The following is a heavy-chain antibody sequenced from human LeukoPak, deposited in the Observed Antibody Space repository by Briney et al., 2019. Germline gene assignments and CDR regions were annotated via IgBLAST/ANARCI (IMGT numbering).Heavy chain of an antibody. CDR1: GGSISSYY. D-gene: IGHD1-26*01. CDR3: PGHWLAYNGSYEQY. V-gene: IGHV4-59*08. CDR2: IYYSRCT. Sequence: SETLSLTCSVSGGSISSYYWSWIRQPPGKGLEWIGYIYYSRCTNYNPSLKSRLSITVDTSNNQFSLRLSSVTGADSPAYYWPGHWLAYNGSYEQYWGQRTLVSVSS. J-gene: IGHJ4*02.